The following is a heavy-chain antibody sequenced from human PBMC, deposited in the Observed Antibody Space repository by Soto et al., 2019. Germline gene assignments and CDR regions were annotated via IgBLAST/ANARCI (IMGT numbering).Heavy chain of an antibody. CDR3: ARETSPMYYYDSSGYYYGMDV. D-gene: IGHD3-22*01. J-gene: IGHJ6*02. Sequence: GGSLRLSCAASGFTFSSYAMHWVRQAPGKGLEWVAVISYDGSNKYYADSVKGRFTISRDNSKNTLYLQMNSLRAEDTAVYYCARETSPMYYYDSSGYYYGMDVWGQGTTVTVSS. V-gene: IGHV3-30-3*01. CDR1: GFTFSSYA. CDR2: ISYDGSNK.